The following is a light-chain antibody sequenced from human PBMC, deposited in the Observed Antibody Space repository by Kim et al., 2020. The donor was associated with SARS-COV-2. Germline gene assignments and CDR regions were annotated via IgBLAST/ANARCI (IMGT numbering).Light chain of an antibody. J-gene: IGKJ1*01. CDR1: QSVRSN. Sequence: SPAERATPSCRASQSVRSNFLAWYQQKPGQAPRLLIYGISTRATGIPARFSGSGSGTEFTLTISSLQSEDFAVYYCQQYSDWPLTFGQGTKVDIK. CDR2: GIS. CDR3: QQYSDWPLT. V-gene: IGKV3-15*01.